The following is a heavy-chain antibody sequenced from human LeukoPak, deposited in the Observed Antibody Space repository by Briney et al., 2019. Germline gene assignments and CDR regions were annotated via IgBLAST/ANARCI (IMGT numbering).Heavy chain of an antibody. Sequence: PSETLSLTCTVSGYSISSGYYWGWIRQPPGKGLEWIGSIYHSGSTYYNPSLKSRVTISVDTSKNQFSLKLSSVTAADTAVYYCARVRLEDSSSWYSTRGGYDYWGQGTLVTVSS. CDR1: GYSISSGYY. V-gene: IGHV4-38-2*02. J-gene: IGHJ4*02. CDR2: IYHSGST. CDR3: ARVRLEDSSSWYSTRGGYDY. D-gene: IGHD6-13*01.